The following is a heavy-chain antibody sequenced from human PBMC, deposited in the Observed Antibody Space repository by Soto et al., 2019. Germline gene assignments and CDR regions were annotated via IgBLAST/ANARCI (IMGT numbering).Heavy chain of an antibody. D-gene: IGHD3-9*01. J-gene: IGHJ4*02. Sequence: GGSLRLSCAASGFTVGITYMTWVRQAPGKGLEWVSRISNDGSITNYADSVKGRFTISRDTSKNTLYLQMSSLRVEDTAIYYCTKTRYFDFPGTFDYWGQGTQVTVSS. V-gene: IGHV3-74*01. CDR3: TKTRYFDFPGTFDY. CDR1: GFTVGITY. CDR2: ISNDGSIT.